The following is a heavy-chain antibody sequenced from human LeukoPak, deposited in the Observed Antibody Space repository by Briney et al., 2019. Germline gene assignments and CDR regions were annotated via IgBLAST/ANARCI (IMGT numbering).Heavy chain of an antibody. J-gene: IGHJ6*02. CDR1: GFTFSVYA. CDR3: ARYCTSTSCYGQDSYYGMDV. Sequence: GGSLRLSCAASGFTFSVYAMSWVRQAPGKGLEWVSVISGGGGDTYYADSVKGRFTISRDNSKNRVYLQMNSLRAEDTAVYYCARYCTSTSCYGQDSYYGMDVWGQGTTVTVSS. D-gene: IGHD2-2*01. CDR2: ISGGGGDT. V-gene: IGHV3-23*01.